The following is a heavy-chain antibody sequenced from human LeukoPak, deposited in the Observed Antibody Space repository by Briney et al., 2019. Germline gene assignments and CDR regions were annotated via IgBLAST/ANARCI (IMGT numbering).Heavy chain of an antibody. CDR1: GGSFSGYY. V-gene: IGHV4-34*01. CDR2: INHSGST. J-gene: IGHJ5*02. Sequence: PSETLSLTCAVYGGSFSGYYWSWIRQPPGKGLEWIGEINHSGSTNYNPSLKSRVTISVDTSKTQFSLKLSSVTAADTAVYYCARSKRATVTTQYNWFDPWGQGTLVTVSS. D-gene: IGHD4-17*01. CDR3: ARSKRATVTTQYNWFDP.